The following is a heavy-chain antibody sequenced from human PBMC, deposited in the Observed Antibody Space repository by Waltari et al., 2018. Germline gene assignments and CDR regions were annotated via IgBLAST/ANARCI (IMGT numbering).Heavy chain of an antibody. Sequence: QVQLVQSGAEVKKPGASVKVSCKASGYTFTSYDTNRVRQAPGQGLEWMGWMNPNSGNTGYAQKFQGRVTMTRNTSISTAYMELSSLRSEDTAVYYCAREELRFLEWLLDPYAFDIWGQGTMVTVSS. CDR2: MNPNSGNT. CDR3: AREELRFLEWLLDPYAFDI. J-gene: IGHJ3*02. D-gene: IGHD3-3*01. CDR1: GYTFTSYD. V-gene: IGHV1-8*02.